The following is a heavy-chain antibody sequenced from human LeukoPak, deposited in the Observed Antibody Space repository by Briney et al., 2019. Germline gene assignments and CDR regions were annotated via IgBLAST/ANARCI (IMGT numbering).Heavy chain of an antibody. V-gene: IGHV3-48*01. CDR2: ISSSSSTI. CDR3: AREGDFWSNWFDP. CDR1: GFTFSSYS. Sequence: GGSLRLSCAASGFTFSSYSMNWVRQAPGKGLEWVSYISSSSSTIYYADSVKGRFTISRDNAKNSLYLQMNSLRAEDTAVYYCAREGDFWSNWFDPWGQGTLVTVSS. J-gene: IGHJ5*02. D-gene: IGHD3-3*01.